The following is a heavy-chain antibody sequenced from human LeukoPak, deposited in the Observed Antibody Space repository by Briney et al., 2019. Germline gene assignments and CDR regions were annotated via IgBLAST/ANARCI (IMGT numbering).Heavy chain of an antibody. Sequence: GGSLRLSCAASGFTFSSYEMNWVRQAPGKGLEWVSYISSSGSTIYYADSVKGRSTISRDNAKNSLYLQMNSLTAEDTAMYYCVRASHPGGWFDPWGQGTLVTVSS. CDR2: ISSSGSTI. CDR1: GFTFSSYE. V-gene: IGHV3-48*03. CDR3: VRASHPGGWFDP. D-gene: IGHD3-10*01. J-gene: IGHJ5*02.